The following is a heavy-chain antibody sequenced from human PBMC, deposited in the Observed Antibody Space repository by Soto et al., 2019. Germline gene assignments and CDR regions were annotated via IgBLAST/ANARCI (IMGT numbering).Heavy chain of an antibody. J-gene: IGHJ3*01. CDR3: ARAQYTGSYFDACDV. D-gene: IGHD1-26*01. CDR2: IWYDGSNK. V-gene: IGHV3-33*03. Sequence: GGSLRLSCAASGFSFSSYGMHWVRRAPGKGLDWVAVIWYDGSNKYYAESEKGRFTISRDNSKNTLYVQMNSLTVEDTAVYYCARAQYTGSYFDACDVWGQGTMVTVSS. CDR1: GFSFSSYG.